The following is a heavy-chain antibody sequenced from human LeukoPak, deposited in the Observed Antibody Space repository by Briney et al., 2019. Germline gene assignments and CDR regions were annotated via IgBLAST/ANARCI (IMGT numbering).Heavy chain of an antibody. J-gene: IGHJ4*02. CDR3: GRGKGDYGGVDY. Sequence: GGSLRLSCAASGFRFSDYSMNWVRQAPGKGLEWVSYISSSNNIYYADSVKGRFTISRDNAKNSLWLQMNSLRAEDTAVYHCGRGKGDYGGVDYWGQGTLVTVSS. V-gene: IGHV3-48*01. CDR2: ISSSNNI. D-gene: IGHD4-17*01. CDR1: GFRFSDYS.